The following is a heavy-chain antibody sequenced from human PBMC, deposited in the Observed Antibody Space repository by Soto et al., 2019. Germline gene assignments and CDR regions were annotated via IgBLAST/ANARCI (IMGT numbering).Heavy chain of an antibody. D-gene: IGHD6-19*01. CDR2: IHHSGST. CDR1: SASISSEQR. Sequence: QMQLQESGPGLVKPSETLSLTCAVSSASISSEQRWSWVRQPPGKGLEWIGEIHHSGSTNKNPPPKSXXTXSXXKSKNQFSLNTQSVTAADTAVYYCARSFGWYAIDQWGQGTLVIVSS. V-gene: IGHV4-4*02. CDR3: ARSFGWYAIDQ. J-gene: IGHJ4*02.